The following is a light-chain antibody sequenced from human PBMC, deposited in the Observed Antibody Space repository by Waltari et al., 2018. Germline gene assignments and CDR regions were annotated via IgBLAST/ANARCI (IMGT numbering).Light chain of an antibody. CDR2: GAY. J-gene: IGKJ1*01. V-gene: IGKV3-20*01. CDR3: QNHERLPAT. Sequence: EVVLTQSPGTLSLSPGEPSTLSCRASQSICRYLVWYQQKSGQAPRLLIYGAYTRATGIPDRFSGSGSGTDFSLTISRLEAEDFAVYYCQNHERLPATFGQGTKVEIK. CDR1: QSICRY.